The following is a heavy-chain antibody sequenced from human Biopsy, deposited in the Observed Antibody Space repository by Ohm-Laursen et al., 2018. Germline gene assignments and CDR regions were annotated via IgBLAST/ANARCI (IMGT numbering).Heavy chain of an antibody. D-gene: IGHD3-22*01. V-gene: IGHV4-34*01. CDR3: ARESDSSGYYYRDY. CDR2: INHSGST. Sequence: TLSLTCTVYGGSFTGYYWSWIRQPPGKGLEWIGEINHSGSTNYNPSLKSRVTISLDPSTNQLSLKLSSVTAADTAVYYCARESDSSGYYYRDYWGQGTLVTVSS. CDR1: GGSFTGYY. J-gene: IGHJ4*02.